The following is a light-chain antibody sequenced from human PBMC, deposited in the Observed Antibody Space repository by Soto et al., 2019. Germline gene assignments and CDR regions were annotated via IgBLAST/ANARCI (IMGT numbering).Light chain of an antibody. V-gene: IGKV3-20*01. CDR2: GAS. Sequence: EIVLTQSPGTLSLSPGQGATLSCRASQSVSSNLAWYQQKPGQAPRLLISGASIRATGIPDRFSGGGSGTDFSLTISKLEPEDFAVYYCQQFGTSPQTFGQGTKVDIK. CDR3: QQFGTSPQT. CDR1: QSVSSN. J-gene: IGKJ1*01.